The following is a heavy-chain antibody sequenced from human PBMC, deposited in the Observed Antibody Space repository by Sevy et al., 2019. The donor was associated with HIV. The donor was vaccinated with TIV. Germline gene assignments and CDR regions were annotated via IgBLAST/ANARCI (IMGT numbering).Heavy chain of an antibody. CDR1: GFTFSSYA. J-gene: IGHJ6*02. V-gene: IGHV3-23*01. CDR3: AKGGGGYCSSTSCYNYYYYGMDV. Sequence: GESLKISCAASGFTFSSYAMNWVRQAPGKGLEWVSAISGSGGSTYYADSVKGRFTISRDNSKNTLYLQMNSLRAEDTAVYYCAKGGGGYCSSTSCYNYYYYGMDVWGQGTTVTVSS. D-gene: IGHD2-2*02. CDR2: ISGSGGST.